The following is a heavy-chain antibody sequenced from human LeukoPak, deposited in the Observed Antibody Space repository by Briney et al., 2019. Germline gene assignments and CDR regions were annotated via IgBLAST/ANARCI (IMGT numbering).Heavy chain of an antibody. D-gene: IGHD5-12*01. CDR2: ISHDGSVQ. V-gene: IGHV3-30*03. CDR3: ARTVATIALPSFKY. Sequence: GSLRLSCEASGITFSDYGMHWVRQAPGKGLEWVAAISHDGSVQYFADSVKGRFTVSRDNSRNTLFLLMNSLRTEDTAVYYCARTVATIALPSFKYWGQGTLVTVSS. J-gene: IGHJ4*02. CDR1: GITFSDYG.